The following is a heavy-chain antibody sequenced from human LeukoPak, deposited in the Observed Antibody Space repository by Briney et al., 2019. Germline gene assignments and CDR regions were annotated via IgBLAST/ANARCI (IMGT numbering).Heavy chain of an antibody. Sequence: GESLKISCKGSGYSFTSYWISWVRQMPGKGLEWMGRIDPSDSYTNYSPSFQGHVTISADKSISTAYLQWSSLKASDTAMYYCVTGAIVVVPAASREFDYWGQGTLVTVSS. V-gene: IGHV5-10-1*01. D-gene: IGHD2-2*01. CDR1: GYSFTSYW. CDR2: IDPSDSYT. J-gene: IGHJ4*02. CDR3: VTGAIVVVPAASREFDY.